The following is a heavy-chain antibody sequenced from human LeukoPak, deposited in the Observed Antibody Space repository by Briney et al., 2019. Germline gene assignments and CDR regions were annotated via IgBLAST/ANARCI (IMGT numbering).Heavy chain of an antibody. J-gene: IGHJ4*02. CDR3: ARRAGDYSHPYDY. CDR2: ISGSGGST. V-gene: IGHV3-23*01. D-gene: IGHD3-22*01. Sequence: PGGSLRLSCAASGFTFSNYAMSWVRQAPGKGLEWVSAISGSGGSTHYSDSVKGRFTISRDNSKNTLYLQMNSLRAEDTAVYYCARRAGDYSHPYDYWGQGTLVTVSS. CDR1: GFTFSNYA.